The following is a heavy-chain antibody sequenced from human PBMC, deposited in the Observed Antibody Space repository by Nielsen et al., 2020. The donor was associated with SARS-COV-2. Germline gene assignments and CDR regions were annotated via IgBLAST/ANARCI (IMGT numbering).Heavy chain of an antibody. CDR1: GFTFSDYW. CDR2: IHQDGGET. D-gene: IGHD3-10*01. V-gene: IGHV3-7*03. CDR3: ARNFYGSGSYPFDP. J-gene: IGHJ5*02. Sequence: GESLKISCAASGFTFSDYWMSWVRQAPGKGLEWVANIHQDGGETRYADSVKGRFTISRVNAKNSLYLQMNSLRAEDTAMYYCARNFYGSGSYPFDPWGQGTLVTVSS.